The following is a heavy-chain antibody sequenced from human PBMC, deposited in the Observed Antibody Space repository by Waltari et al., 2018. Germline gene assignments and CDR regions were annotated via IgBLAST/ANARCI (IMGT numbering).Heavy chain of an antibody. V-gene: IGHV3-74*03. CDR1: GFTFSNYW. Sequence: EVQLVESGGGLVQPGGSLRLSCAASGFTFSNYWMHWVRQSPGTGLGWGSRSNSDGSTTTYADSVKGRFTISRDNAKNTLYLQMNGLTADDTAVYYCAREGKDRAFDYWGQGTLGTVSS. CDR2: SNSDGSTT. CDR3: AREGKDRAFDY. J-gene: IGHJ4*02. D-gene: IGHD2-15*01.